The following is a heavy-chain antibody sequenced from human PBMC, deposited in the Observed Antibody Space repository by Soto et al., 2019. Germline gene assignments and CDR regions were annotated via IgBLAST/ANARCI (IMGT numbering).Heavy chain of an antibody. CDR1: GGSFSTYY. CDR3: ARGGSNDWQVAFDI. Sequence: LSLTCVVSGGSFSTYYYNWIRQSPGKGLEWIGEINHSGSNNYSPSLKSRVTMSLDTSKNQFSLKLTSVTAADTAVYYCARGGSNDWQVAFDIWGQGTMVT. D-gene: IGHD3-9*01. V-gene: IGHV4-34*01. CDR2: INHSGSN. J-gene: IGHJ3*02.